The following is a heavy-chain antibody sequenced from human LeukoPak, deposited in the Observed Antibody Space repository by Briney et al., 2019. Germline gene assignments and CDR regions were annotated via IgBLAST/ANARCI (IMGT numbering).Heavy chain of an antibody. CDR3: ARLTGSAI. J-gene: IGHJ3*02. Sequence: SPSETLSLTCTVSGGSLRTYYWSWIRQPPAKGLEWIGYIYYSGSTNSNPSLKSRVTMSVDTSKNQFSLKLSSVTAADTALYYCARLTGSAIWGQGTMVTVSS. V-gene: IGHV4-59*08. D-gene: IGHD3-10*01. CDR2: IYYSGST. CDR1: GGSLRTYY.